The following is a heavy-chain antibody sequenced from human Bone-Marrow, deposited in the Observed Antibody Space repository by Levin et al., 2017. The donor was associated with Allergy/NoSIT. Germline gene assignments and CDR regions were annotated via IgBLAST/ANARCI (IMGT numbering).Heavy chain of an antibody. D-gene: IGHD1-14*01. CDR2: IDWDDDK. J-gene: IGHJ3*02. CDR1: GFSLSTSGMC. CDR3: ARIYVAGNHDAFDI. Sequence: KSGPTLVKPTQTLTLTCTFSGFSLSTSGMCVSWIRQPPGKALEWLARIDWDDDKYYSTALKTRLTISKDTSKNQVVLTMTNMDPVDTATYYCARIYVAGNHDAFDIWGQGTMVTVSS. V-gene: IGHV2-70*11.